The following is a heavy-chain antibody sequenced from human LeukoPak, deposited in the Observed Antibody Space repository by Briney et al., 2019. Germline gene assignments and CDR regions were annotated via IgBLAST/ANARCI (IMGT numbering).Heavy chain of an antibody. CDR3: ARHSRQQLIYWFDS. V-gene: IGHV4-59*08. CDR2: IYYRGST. D-gene: IGHD6-13*01. J-gene: IGHJ5*01. CDR1: GGSISSHY. Sequence: SETLSLTCTVSGGSISSHYWSWIRQPPGKGLEWIGYIYYRGSTNYNPSLKSRVTMSVDTSKNQFSLKLTSVTAADTALYYCARHSRQQLIYWFDSWGQGTLVTVSS.